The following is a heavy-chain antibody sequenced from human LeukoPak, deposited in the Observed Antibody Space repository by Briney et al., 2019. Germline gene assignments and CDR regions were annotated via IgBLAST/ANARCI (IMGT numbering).Heavy chain of an antibody. D-gene: IGHD3-3*01. CDR3: ARLLRFLEDNWFDP. CDR2: IKQDGSEK. J-gene: IGHJ5*02. V-gene: IGHV3-7*01. CDR1: GISVSNDY. Sequence: GGSLRLSCAASGISVSNDYMSWVRQAPGKGLEWVANIKQDGSEKYYVDSVKGRFTISRDNAKNSLYLQMNSLRAEDTAVYYCARLLRFLEDNWFDPWGQGTLVTVSS.